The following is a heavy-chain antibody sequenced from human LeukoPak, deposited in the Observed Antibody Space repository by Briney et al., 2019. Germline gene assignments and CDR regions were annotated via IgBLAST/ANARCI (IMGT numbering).Heavy chain of an antibody. CDR1: GYTFTCYY. CDR3: ARGGPEWLLSSYFDY. Sequence: GASVKVSCKASGYTFTCYYMRWVRQAPGQGLEWMGWINPNSGGTNYAQKFQGRVTMTRDTSISTAYMELSRLRSDDTAVYYCARGGPEWLLSSYFDYWGQGTLVTVSS. J-gene: IGHJ4*02. D-gene: IGHD3-3*01. CDR2: INPNSGGT. V-gene: IGHV1-2*02.